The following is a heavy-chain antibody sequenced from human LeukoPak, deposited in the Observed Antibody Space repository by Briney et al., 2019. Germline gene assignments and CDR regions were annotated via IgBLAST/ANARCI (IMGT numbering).Heavy chain of an antibody. Sequence: VASVKVSCKASGYTFTGYYMNWVRQAPGQGLEWMGWINPNSGGTNYAQNFQGRVTMTRDTSISTAYMELSSLRSDDTAVYYCARGRGIAAAGYLHYFDYWGQGTLVTVSS. V-gene: IGHV1-2*02. CDR1: GYTFTGYY. D-gene: IGHD6-13*01. J-gene: IGHJ4*02. CDR3: ARGRGIAAAGYLHYFDY. CDR2: INPNSGGT.